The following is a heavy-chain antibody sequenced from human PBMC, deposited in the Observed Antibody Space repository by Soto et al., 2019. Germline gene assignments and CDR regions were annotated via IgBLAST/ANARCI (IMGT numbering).Heavy chain of an antibody. D-gene: IGHD3-22*01. CDR1: GYRFTTYW. J-gene: IGHJ4*02. CDR3: ARSDYYDSGGPYFDY. V-gene: IGHV5-51*01. CDR2: IYPGDSDT. Sequence: GESLKISCKGSGYRFTTYWIAWVRQMPGKGLEWMGIIYPGDSDTRYSPSFQGQVTISADKSISTAYLQWSSLKASDTAMYYCARSDYYDSGGPYFDYWGQGTPVTVS.